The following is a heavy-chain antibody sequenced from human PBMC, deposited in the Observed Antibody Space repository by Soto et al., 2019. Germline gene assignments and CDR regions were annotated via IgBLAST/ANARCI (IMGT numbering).Heavy chain of an antibody. D-gene: IGHD4-4*01. CDR3: ARGSLDYSNYPRRGNYYSGMDV. CDR2: INHSGST. V-gene: IGHV4-34*01. J-gene: IGHJ6*02. Sequence: SETLSLTCAVYGGSFSGYYWSWIRQPPGKGLEWIGEINHSGSTNYNPSLKSRVTISVDTSKNQFSLKLSSVTAADTAVYYCARGSLDYSNYPRRGNYYSGMDVWGQGTTVTVSS. CDR1: GGSFSGYY.